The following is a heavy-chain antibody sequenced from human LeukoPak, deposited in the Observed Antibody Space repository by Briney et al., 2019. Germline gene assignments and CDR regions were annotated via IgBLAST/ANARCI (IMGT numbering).Heavy chain of an antibody. CDR3: AKGAGSSASDYFDY. CDR2: ISGSADET. D-gene: IGHD6-6*01. V-gene: IGHV3-23*01. Sequence: PGGSLRLSCAASQFTFTTYAMTWVRQAPGKGLEWVARISGSADETYYADSVKGRFAISRDNSKNSLYVQMNSLRAEDTAVYYCAKGAGSSASDYFDYWGQGTLVTVSS. CDR1: QFTFTTYA. J-gene: IGHJ4*02.